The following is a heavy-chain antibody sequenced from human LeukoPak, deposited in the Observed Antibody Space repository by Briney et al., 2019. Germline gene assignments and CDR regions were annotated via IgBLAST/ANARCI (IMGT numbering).Heavy chain of an antibody. D-gene: IGHD2-2*01. J-gene: IGHJ4*02. CDR3: ARAGRIVVVPAALGY. CDR1: GYTFTSYY. CDR2: INPSGGST. V-gene: IGHV1-46*01. Sequence: GASVKVSCKASGYTFTSYYMHWVRQAPGQGLEWMGMINPSGGSTSYAQKFQGRVTMTRDTSTSTVYMELSSLRSEDTAVYYCARAGRIVVVPAALGYWGQGTLVTVSS.